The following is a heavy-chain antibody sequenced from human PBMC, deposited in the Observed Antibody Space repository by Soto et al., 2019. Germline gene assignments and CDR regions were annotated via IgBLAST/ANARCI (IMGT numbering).Heavy chain of an antibody. D-gene: IGHD3-10*01. CDR3: SKGSRGRHWYFDL. CDR2: ISWNSGSI. Sequence: EVQLVESGGGLVQPGRSLRLSCAASGFTFDDYAMPWVRQATGKGLEWVSGISWNSGSIGYADSVKGRFTISRDNAKNALYLQMNSLRAEDTAVYYCSKGSRGRHWYFDLWGRGTLVTVSS. CDR1: GFTFDDYA. V-gene: IGHV3-9*01. J-gene: IGHJ2*01.